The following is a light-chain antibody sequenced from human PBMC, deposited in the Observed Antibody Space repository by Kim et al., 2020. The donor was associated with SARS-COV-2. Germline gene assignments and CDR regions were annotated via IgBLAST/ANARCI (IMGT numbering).Light chain of an antibody. CDR1: SSDIGAYNY. Sequence: GQSVIISCTGSSSDIGAYNYISWYQQRAGEVPKLMIFDVNKRPSGVPDRFSGSKSGNTASLTISGLQAEDEADYYCCSYAGRYTYVFGTGTKVTVL. CDR3: CSYAGRYTYV. V-gene: IGLV2-11*03. J-gene: IGLJ1*01. CDR2: DVN.